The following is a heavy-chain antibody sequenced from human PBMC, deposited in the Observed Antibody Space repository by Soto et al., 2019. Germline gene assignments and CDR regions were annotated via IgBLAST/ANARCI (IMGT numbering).Heavy chain of an antibody. V-gene: IGHV1-69*13. Sequence: ASVKVSCKASGGTFSSYAISWVRQAPGQGLEWMGGIIPIFGTANYAQKFQGRVTITADESTSTAYMELSSLRSEDTAVYYCARGRITMVRGVPTLDAFDIWGQGTMVTVSS. CDR2: IIPIFGTA. J-gene: IGHJ3*02. CDR3: ARGRITMVRGVPTLDAFDI. CDR1: GGTFSSYA. D-gene: IGHD3-10*01.